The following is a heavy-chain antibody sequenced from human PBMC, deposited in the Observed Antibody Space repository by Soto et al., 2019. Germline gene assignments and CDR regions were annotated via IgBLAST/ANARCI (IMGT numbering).Heavy chain of an antibody. CDR2: IYYSGST. CDR3: ARHAGCSSTSCYGFHWFDP. J-gene: IGHJ5*02. Sequence: ASLTMPLTSTVAWVTISGFDGRWIRQPPGKGLEWIGYIYYSGSTNYNPSLKSRVTISVDTSKNQFSLKLSSVTAADTAVYYCARHAGCSSTSCYGFHWFDPWGQGTLVTVSS. V-gene: IGHV4-59*08. D-gene: IGHD2-2*01. CDR1: WVTISGFD.